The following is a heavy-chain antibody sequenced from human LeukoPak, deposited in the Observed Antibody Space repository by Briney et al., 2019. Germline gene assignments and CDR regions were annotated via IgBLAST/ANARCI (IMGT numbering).Heavy chain of an antibody. CDR1: GYTLTDYY. CDR3: ARDNCGGDCEDY. CDR2: INPNGGAT. Sequence: ASVKVSCKASGYTLTDYYIHWVRQAPGQGLEWMGWINPNGGATNYPQKFQGRVTMTTDTSISTAYMELSRLTSDDTALYYCARDNCGGDCEDYWGQGSQVTVPS. J-gene: IGHJ4*02. D-gene: IGHD2-21*01. V-gene: IGHV1-2*02.